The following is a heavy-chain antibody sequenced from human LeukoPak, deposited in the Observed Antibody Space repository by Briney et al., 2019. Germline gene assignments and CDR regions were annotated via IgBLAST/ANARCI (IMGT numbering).Heavy chain of an antibody. CDR2: INPNSGGT. Sequence: VASVKVSCKASGYTFTSYYMHWVRQAPGQGLEWMGWINPNSGGTNYAQKFQGRVTMTRDTSISTAYMELSRLRSDDTAVYYCARVPRGAVARVYFDYWGQGTLVTVSS. J-gene: IGHJ4*02. V-gene: IGHV1-2*02. CDR3: ARVPRGAVARVYFDY. D-gene: IGHD6-19*01. CDR1: GYTFTSYY.